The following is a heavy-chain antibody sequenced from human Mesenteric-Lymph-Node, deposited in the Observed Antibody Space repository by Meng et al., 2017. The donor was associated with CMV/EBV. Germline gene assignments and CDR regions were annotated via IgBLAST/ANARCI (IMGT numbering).Heavy chain of an antibody. V-gene: IGHV4-4*02. J-gene: IGHJ3*02. CDR2: IYHNGST. Sequence: CGVSGGSISSSNWWSWVRQPPGKGLEWIGEIYHNGSTNYNPSLKSRVTISVDMSKNQFSLKLTSVTAADTAVYYCARAYKGGSGFDIWGQGTVVTVSS. CDR3: ARAYKGGSGFDI. CDR1: GGSISSSNW. D-gene: IGHD3-16*01.